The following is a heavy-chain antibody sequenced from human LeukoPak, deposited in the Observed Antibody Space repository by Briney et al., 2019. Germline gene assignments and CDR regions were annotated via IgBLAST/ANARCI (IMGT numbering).Heavy chain of an antibody. CDR2: IRYDGSNK. CDR1: GFTFSSYG. V-gene: IGHV3-30*02. CDR3: ARYYCDSSGYEADY. Sequence: PGGSLRLSCAASGFTFSSYGMHWVRQAPGKGLEWVAFIRYDGSNKYYADSVKGRFTISRDNSKNTLYLQMNSLRAEDTAVYYCARYYCDSSGYEADYWGQGTLVTVSS. D-gene: IGHD3-22*01. J-gene: IGHJ4*02.